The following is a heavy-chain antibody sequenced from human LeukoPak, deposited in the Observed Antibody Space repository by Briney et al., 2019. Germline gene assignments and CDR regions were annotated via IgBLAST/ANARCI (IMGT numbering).Heavy chain of an antibody. D-gene: IGHD2-2*01. Sequence: TGGSLRLSCAASGFTFSNAWMSWVRQAPGKGLEWVGRIKSKTDGGTTDYAAPVKGRFTISRADSKNTLYLQMNSLRAEDTAVYYCARAESRQLLFRGRLGGFDIWGQGTMVTVSS. CDR1: GFTFSNAW. J-gene: IGHJ3*02. CDR3: ARAESRQLLFRGRLGGFDI. V-gene: IGHV3-15*01. CDR2: IKSKTDGGTT.